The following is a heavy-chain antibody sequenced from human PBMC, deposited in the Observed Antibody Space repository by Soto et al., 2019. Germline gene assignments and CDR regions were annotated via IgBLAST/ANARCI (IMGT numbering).Heavy chain of an antibody. Sequence: SETLSLTCTVSGGSISSGDYYWSWIRQPPGKGLEWIGYIYYSGSTYYNPSLKSRVTISVDTSKNQFSLKLSSVTAADTAVYYCARGPRPNHYDFWSAPDYWGQGTLVTVSS. CDR3: ARGPRPNHYDFWSAPDY. D-gene: IGHD3-3*01. CDR2: IYYSGST. V-gene: IGHV4-30-4*01. CDR1: GGSISSGDYY. J-gene: IGHJ4*02.